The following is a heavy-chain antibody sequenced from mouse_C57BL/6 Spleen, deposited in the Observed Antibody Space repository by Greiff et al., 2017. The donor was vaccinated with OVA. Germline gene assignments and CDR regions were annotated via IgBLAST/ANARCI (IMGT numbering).Heavy chain of an antibody. J-gene: IGHJ3*01. CDR2: ISYSGST. D-gene: IGHD2-4*01. CDR3: ARAGDYDSSFAY. Sequence: EVQLKESGPGMVKPSQSLSLTCTVTGYSITSGYDWHWIRHFPGNKLEWMGYISYSGSTNYNPSLKSRISITHDTSKNHFFLKLNSVTTEDTATYYCARAGDYDSSFAYWGQGTLVTVSA. CDR1: GYSITSGYD. V-gene: IGHV3-1*01.